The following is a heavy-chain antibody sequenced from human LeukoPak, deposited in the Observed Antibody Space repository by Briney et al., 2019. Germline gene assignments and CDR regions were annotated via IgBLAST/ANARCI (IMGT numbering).Heavy chain of an antibody. CDR2: IYSGGST. CDR3: ARDYGGNIRGYFDY. D-gene: IGHD4-23*01. J-gene: IGHJ4*02. Sequence: PGGSLRLSCAASGFTVSGTYMSWVRQAPGKGLEWVSVIYSGGSTYYADSVKGRLTISRDNPKNTLYLQMNSLRVEDTAVYYCARDYGGNIRGYFDYWGQGTLVTVSS. V-gene: IGHV3-66*01. CDR1: GFTVSGTY.